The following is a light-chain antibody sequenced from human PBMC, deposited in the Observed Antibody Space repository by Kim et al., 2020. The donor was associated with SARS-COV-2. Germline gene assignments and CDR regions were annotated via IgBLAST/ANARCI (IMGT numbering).Light chain of an antibody. J-gene: IGKJ4*01. CDR1: KSLVYSDESTF. CDR2: KVS. V-gene: IGKV2-30*01. Sequence: PASISCLSSKSLVYSDESTFLHWFQQRPGQSPRRLIYKVSKRDSGVPDRFSGSGSGTDFTLKISRVEAEDVGIYYCMQGTHWPLTFGGGTKVDIK. CDR3: MQGTHWPLT.